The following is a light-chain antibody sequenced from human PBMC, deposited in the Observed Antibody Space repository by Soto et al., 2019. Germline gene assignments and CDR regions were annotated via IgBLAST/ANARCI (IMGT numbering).Light chain of an antibody. V-gene: IGKV1-12*01. Sequence: DIQMTQSPSSVSASVGDRVTITCRASQDISSWLAWYHQKPGKAPKLLIYAASSLQSGVPSVFSGSGSGTDFTLTINSLQPEDFATYYCQQANSFPLTFGGGTNVEIK. CDR3: QQANSFPLT. CDR1: QDISSW. CDR2: AAS. J-gene: IGKJ4*01.